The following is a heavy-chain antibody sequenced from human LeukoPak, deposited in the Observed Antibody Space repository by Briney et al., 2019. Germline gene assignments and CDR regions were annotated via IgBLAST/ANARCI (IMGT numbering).Heavy chain of an antibody. Sequence: GGSLRLSCAASGFTFSSYAMSWVRQAPGKGLEWVSAISGSGGSTYYADSVKGRFTISRDNSKNTLYLQMNSLRAEDTAVYYCAKGGLYYYDSSGYYALDYWGQGTLVTVSS. CDR2: ISGSGGST. CDR1: GFTFSSYA. D-gene: IGHD3-22*01. CDR3: AKGGLYYYDSSGYYALDY. J-gene: IGHJ4*02. V-gene: IGHV3-23*01.